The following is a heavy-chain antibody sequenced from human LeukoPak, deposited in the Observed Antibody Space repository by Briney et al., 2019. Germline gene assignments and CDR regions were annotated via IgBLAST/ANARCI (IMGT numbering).Heavy chain of an antibody. CDR3: TRDYYGSGSPDS. CDR2: INTAGDT. J-gene: IGHJ4*02. V-gene: IGHV3-13*01. CDR1: GFTFSSYD. D-gene: IGHD3-10*01. Sequence: PGRSLRLSCAASGFTFSSYDMHWVRQATGKGLEWVSSINTAGDTYYPGSVKGRFTISRENAKNSLYLQMNSLRAGDTAVYYCTRDYYGSGSPDSWGQGTLVTVSS.